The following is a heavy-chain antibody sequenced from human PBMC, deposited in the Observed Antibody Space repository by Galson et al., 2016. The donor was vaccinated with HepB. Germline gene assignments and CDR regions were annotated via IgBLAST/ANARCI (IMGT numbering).Heavy chain of an antibody. CDR2: IYLGNFDT. CDR1: GYSFTKNW. V-gene: IGHV5-51*01. CDR3: AGHGAVSALDRLDY. Sequence: QSGAEVKKPGESLKISCKGSGYSFTKNWIGWVRQMPGKGLEWMGIIYLGNFDTRYSPSFQGQVTISADKSISTAYLQWSSLKASDTAMYYCAGHGAVSALDRLDYWGQGTQVTVSS. D-gene: IGHD3-16*01. J-gene: IGHJ4*02.